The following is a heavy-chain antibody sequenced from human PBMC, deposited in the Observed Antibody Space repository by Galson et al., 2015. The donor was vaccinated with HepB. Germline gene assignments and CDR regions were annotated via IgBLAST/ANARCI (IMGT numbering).Heavy chain of an antibody. Sequence: QVQLQESGPGLVKPSETPSLTCTVSGGSISSYYWSWIRQPPGKGLEWIGYIYYSGSTNYNPSLKSRVTISVDTSKNQFSLKLSSVTAADTAVYYCARLCFTILGEGWFDPWGQGTLVTVSS. CDR1: GGSISSYY. V-gene: IGHV4-59*08. CDR2: IYYSGST. D-gene: IGHD3-3*01. J-gene: IGHJ5*02. CDR3: ARLCFTILGEGWFDP.